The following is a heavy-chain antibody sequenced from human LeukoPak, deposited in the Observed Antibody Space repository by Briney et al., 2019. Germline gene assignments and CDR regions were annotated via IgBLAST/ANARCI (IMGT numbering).Heavy chain of an antibody. D-gene: IGHD2-2*01. Sequence: ASVKVSCKASGYEFIDHYLHWVRQAPRQGLEWMGWISAYNGNTNYAQKLQGRVTMTTDPSTSTAYMELRSLRSDDTAVYYCARDGSWGVVVPAATWFDPWGQGTLVTVSS. CDR1: GYEFIDHY. V-gene: IGHV1-18*01. CDR2: ISAYNGNT. CDR3: ARDGSWGVVVPAATWFDP. J-gene: IGHJ5*02.